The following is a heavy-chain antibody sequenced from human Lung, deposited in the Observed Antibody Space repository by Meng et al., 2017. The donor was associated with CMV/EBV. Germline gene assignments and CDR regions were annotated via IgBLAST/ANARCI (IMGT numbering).Heavy chain of an antibody. CDR2: IIPIFGTA. Sequence: SVXVSXKASGGTFSSYAISWVRQAPGQGLEWMGGIIPIFGTANYAQKFRGRVTITTDESTSTAYMELSSLRSEDTAVYYCARDLQAARPGYYYGMDVWGQGTAVTVPS. V-gene: IGHV1-69*05. CDR1: GGTFSSYA. J-gene: IGHJ6*02. CDR3: ARDLQAARPGYYYGMDV. D-gene: IGHD6-6*01.